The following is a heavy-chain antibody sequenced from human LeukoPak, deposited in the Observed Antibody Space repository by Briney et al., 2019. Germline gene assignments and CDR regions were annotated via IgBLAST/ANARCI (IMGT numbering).Heavy chain of an antibody. J-gene: IGHJ4*02. CDR1: GGSFSSYA. D-gene: IGHD3-22*01. Sequence: LWASVKVSCKASGGSFSSYAISWVRQAPGQGLEWMGRIIPILGIANYAQKFQGRVTITADKSTSTAYMELSSLRSEDTAVYYCAGAYYYGSSGYCDYWGQGTLVTVSS. CDR3: AGAYYYGSSGYCDY. V-gene: IGHV1-69*04. CDR2: IIPILGIA.